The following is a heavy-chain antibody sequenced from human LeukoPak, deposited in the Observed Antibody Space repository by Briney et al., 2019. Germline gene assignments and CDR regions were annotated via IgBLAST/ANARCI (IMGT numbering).Heavy chain of an antibody. CDR2: ISSSSSTI. J-gene: IGHJ4*02. CDR1: GFTFSSYS. D-gene: IGHD5-24*01. Sequence: GGSLRLSCAASGFTFSSYSMNRVRQAPGKGLEWVSYISSSSSTIYYADSVKGRFTISRDNAKNSLYLQMNSLRAEDTAVYYCAREEMATISDYWGQGTPVTVSS. CDR3: AREEMATISDY. V-gene: IGHV3-48*01.